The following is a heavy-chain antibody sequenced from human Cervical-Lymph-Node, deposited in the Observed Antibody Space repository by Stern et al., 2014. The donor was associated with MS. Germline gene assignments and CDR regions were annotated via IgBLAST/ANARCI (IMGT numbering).Heavy chain of an antibody. Sequence: QLQLQESGSGLVKPSQTLSLTCAVSGGSISSGGYSWSLIRQPPGKGLEWIGYIYHSGSTYYNPYLKSRVTISGDTSQQQFYLMMSSVTAADTAVYYCAREDPRWLQFDYWGQGTLVTVSS. CDR2: IYHSGST. CDR3: AREDPRWLQFDY. CDR1: GGSISSGGYS. J-gene: IGHJ4*02. V-gene: IGHV4-30-2*01. D-gene: IGHD5-24*01.